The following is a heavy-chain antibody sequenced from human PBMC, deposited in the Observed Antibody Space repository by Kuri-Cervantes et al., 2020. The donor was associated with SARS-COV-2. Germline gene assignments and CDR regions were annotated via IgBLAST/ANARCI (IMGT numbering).Heavy chain of an antibody. CDR3: ARGWFDFWSGYRADYYFGMDV. CDR2: VNPTGGTT. V-gene: IGHV1-46*01. D-gene: IGHD3-3*01. J-gene: IGHJ6*02. Sequence: ASVPVSCKTSGYTFTNYYIHWVRQAPGQGLEWMGIVNPTGGTTHSAQNFQGRVTMTRDTSRSTVYMELSRLRSDDTAVDYCARGWFDFWSGYRADYYFGMDVWGQGTTVTVSS. CDR1: GYTFTNYY.